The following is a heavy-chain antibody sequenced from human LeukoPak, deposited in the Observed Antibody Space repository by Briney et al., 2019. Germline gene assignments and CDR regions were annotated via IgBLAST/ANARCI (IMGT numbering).Heavy chain of an antibody. V-gene: IGHV4-4*07. CDR3: ARDLPYNWNYVPFDY. CDR1: GGSISGYY. Sequence: SETLSPTCTVSGGSISGYYWSWIRQPAGKGLEWIGRIYTSGSTNYNPSLKSRVTMSVDTSKNQFSLKLSSVTAADTAVYYCARDLPYNWNYVPFDYWGQGTLVTVSS. J-gene: IGHJ4*02. CDR2: IYTSGST. D-gene: IGHD1-7*01.